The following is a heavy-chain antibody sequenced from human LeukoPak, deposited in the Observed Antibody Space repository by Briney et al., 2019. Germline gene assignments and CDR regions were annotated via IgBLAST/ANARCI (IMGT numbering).Heavy chain of an antibody. CDR1: GFTFSSYS. D-gene: IGHD3-22*01. Sequence: GGSLRLSCAASGFTFSSYSMNWVRQAPGKGLEWVSYISSSSSTIYYAECGKGRFTISRNNAKNSLYLQMNRLKAEDTAVYYCARGVSIVGSGGGYFDYWGQGTLVTVSS. CDR2: ISSSSSTI. J-gene: IGHJ4*02. CDR3: ARGVSIVGSGGGYFDY. V-gene: IGHV3-48*01.